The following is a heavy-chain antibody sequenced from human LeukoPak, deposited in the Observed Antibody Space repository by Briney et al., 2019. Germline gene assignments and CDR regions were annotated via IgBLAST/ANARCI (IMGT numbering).Heavy chain of an antibody. CDR1: GFTFRTYW. V-gene: IGHV3-74*01. Sequence: GGSLRLSCAASGFTFRTYWMHWVRQAPGKGLVLVSRINSDGISTTFADSVKGRFTISRDNAKNTLYLQMTSLRAEDMAVYYCARDGAFPYTFDPWGQGTLVTVSS. CDR2: INSDGIST. CDR3: ARDGAFPYTFDP. J-gene: IGHJ5*02. D-gene: IGHD2/OR15-2a*01.